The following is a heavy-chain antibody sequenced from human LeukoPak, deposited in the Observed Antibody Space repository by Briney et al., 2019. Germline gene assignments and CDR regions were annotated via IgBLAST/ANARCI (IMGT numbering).Heavy chain of an antibody. D-gene: IGHD3-22*01. CDR1: GFTFSSYE. Sequence: GGSLRLSCAASGFTFSSYEMNWVRQAPGKGLQWVSYISSSSSTIYYADSVKGRFTISRDNAKNSLYLQMNSLRAEDTAVYYCARGYYDSTGYFGVSIWGQGTMVTVSS. CDR3: ARGYYDSTGYFGVSI. J-gene: IGHJ3*02. CDR2: ISSSSSTI. V-gene: IGHV3-48*01.